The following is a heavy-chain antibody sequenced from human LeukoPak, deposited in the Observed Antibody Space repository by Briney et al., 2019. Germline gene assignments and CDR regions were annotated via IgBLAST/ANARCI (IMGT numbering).Heavy chain of an antibody. V-gene: IGHV3-33*01. CDR2: IWYDGSNK. CDR1: GFTFSSYG. J-gene: IGHJ4*02. Sequence: GSLRLSCAASGFTFSSYGMHWVRQAPGKGLEWVAVIWYDGSNKYYADSVKGRFTISRDNSKNTLYLRMNSLRAEDTAVYYCARAVGTMVRGVSVGLGGPNYWGQGTLVTVSS. D-gene: IGHD3-10*01. CDR3: ARAVGTMVRGVSVGLGGPNY.